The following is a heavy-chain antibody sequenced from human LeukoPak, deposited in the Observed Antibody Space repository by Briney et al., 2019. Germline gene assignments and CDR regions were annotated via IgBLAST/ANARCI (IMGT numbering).Heavy chain of an antibody. Sequence: GASVKVSCKASGYTFTSYGISWVRQAPGQGLEWMGWISAYNGNTNYAQKLQGRVTMTTDTSTSTAYMELRSLRSDDTAVYYCARAGPRMGSGWPVFDYWGQGTLVTVSS. V-gene: IGHV1-18*01. D-gene: IGHD6-19*01. CDR3: ARAGPRMGSGWPVFDY. J-gene: IGHJ4*02. CDR1: GYTFTSYG. CDR2: ISAYNGNT.